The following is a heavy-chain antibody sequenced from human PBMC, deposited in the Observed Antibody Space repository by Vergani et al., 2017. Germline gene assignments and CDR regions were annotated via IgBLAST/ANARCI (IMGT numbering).Heavy chain of an antibody. J-gene: IGHJ4*02. D-gene: IGHD2-21*01. CDR3: AIKEVIDY. CDR2: ISYDGSNK. V-gene: IGHV3-30*03. Sequence: QVQLVESGGGVVQPGRSLRLSCAASGFTFSSYGMHWVRQAPGKGLEWVAVISYDGSNKYYADSVKGRFTISRDNSKNTLYLQMNSLRAEDTAVYYCAIKEVIDYWGQGTLVTVSS. CDR1: GFTFSSYG.